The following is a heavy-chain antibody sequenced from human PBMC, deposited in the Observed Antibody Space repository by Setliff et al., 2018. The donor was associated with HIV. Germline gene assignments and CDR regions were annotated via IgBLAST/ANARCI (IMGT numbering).Heavy chain of an antibody. Sequence: SETLSLTCTVSGGSISSYYWSWIRQPPGKGLEWIGYIYYSGSTYYNPSLKSRVTISVDTSKNQFSLKLSSVTAADTAVYYCASLNGIAVAGTRFTPQPSYYFDYWGQGTLVTVSS. D-gene: IGHD6-19*01. V-gene: IGHV4-59*04. J-gene: IGHJ4*02. CDR1: GGSISSYY. CDR3: ASLNGIAVAGTRFTPQPSYYFDY. CDR2: IYYSGST.